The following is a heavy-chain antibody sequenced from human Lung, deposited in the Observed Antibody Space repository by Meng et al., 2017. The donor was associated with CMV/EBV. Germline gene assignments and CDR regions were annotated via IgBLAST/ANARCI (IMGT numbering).Heavy chain of an antibody. V-gene: IGHV1-18*01. CDR2: ISAYNCNT. Sequence: SVXVSRXASGYTFTSYGISWVRQAPGQGLEWMGWISAYNCNTNYAQKLQGRVIITTDTLTSTASMGLRGLRSDDTAVDYFARDWEFVTHGGDYWGQGTLVTVSS. D-gene: IGHD3-10*01. CDR1: GYTFTSYG. J-gene: IGHJ4*02. CDR3: ARDWEFVTHGGDY.